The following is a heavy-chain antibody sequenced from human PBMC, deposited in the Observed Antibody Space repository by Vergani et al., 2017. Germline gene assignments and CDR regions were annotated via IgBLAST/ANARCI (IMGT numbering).Heavy chain of an antibody. CDR2: INHSGST. D-gene: IGHD2-2*01. CDR1: GGSISSYY. CDR3: ARGCKVVPAAIRYYYYMDV. J-gene: IGHJ6*03. Sequence: QVQLQESGPGLVKPSETLSLTCTVSGGSISSYYWSWIRQPPGKGLEWIGEINHSGSTNYNPSLKSRVTISVDTSKNQFSLKLSSVTAADTAVYYCARGCKVVPAAIRYYYYMDVWGKGTTVTVSS. V-gene: IGHV4-34*01.